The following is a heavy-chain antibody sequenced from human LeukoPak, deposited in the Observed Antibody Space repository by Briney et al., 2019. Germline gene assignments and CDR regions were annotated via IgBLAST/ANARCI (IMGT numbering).Heavy chain of an antibody. Sequence: SETLSLTCTVSGGSISSYYWSWIRQPPGKGLEWIGEINHSGSTNYNPSLKSRVTISVDTSKNQFSLKLSSVTAADTAVYYCARVAAAYGYNWFDPWGQGTLVTVSS. D-gene: IGHD4-17*01. CDR1: GGSISSYY. J-gene: IGHJ5*02. CDR2: INHSGST. CDR3: ARVAAAYGYNWFDP. V-gene: IGHV4-34*01.